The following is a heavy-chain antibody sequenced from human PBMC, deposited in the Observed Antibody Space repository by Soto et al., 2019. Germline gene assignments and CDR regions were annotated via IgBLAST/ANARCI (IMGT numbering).Heavy chain of an antibody. CDR1: GCTFINAW. Sequence: GGSLRLSCAASGCTFINAWMIWVRQAPGKGLEWVGRIKSKTDGGTTDYAAPVKGRFTISRDDSKNTLYLQMNSLKTEDTAVYYCTTDSDNYYYYYMDVWGKGTTVTVSS. J-gene: IGHJ6*03. CDR3: TTDSDNYYYYYMDV. CDR2: IKSKTDGGTT. V-gene: IGHV3-15*01.